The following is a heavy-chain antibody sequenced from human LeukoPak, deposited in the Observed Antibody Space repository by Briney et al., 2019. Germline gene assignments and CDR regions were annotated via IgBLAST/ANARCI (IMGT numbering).Heavy chain of an antibody. CDR1: GFTFSSYA. V-gene: IGHV3-23*01. J-gene: IGHJ4*02. CDR3: AKHGYCSGISCFFDF. Sequence: GGSLRLSCAASGFTFSSYAMSWVRQAPGKGLEWVSGISGSGPYTFYTDSVKGRFTISRDSTKNTLYLQMNSLRAEDTALYYCAKHGYCSGISCFFDFWGQGTLVTVSS. D-gene: IGHD2-2*03. CDR2: ISGSGPYT.